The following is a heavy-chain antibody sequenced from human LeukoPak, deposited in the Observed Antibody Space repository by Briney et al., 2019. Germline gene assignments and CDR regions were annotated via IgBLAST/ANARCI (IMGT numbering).Heavy chain of an antibody. J-gene: IGHJ6*02. V-gene: IGHV4-34*01. CDR3: ARGLSGKDGMDV. D-gene: IGHD2/OR15-2a*01. CDR1: GGSFSGYY. CDR2: INHSGST. Sequence: SETLCLTCAVYGGSFSGYYWSWIRQPPGKGLEWIGEINHSGSTNYNPSLKSRVTISVDTSKNQFSLKLSSVTAADTAVYYCARGLSGKDGMDVWGQGTTVTVSS.